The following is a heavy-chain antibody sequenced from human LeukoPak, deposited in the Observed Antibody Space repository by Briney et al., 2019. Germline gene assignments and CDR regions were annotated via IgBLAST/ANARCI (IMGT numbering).Heavy chain of an antibody. V-gene: IGHV3-30*03. J-gene: IGHJ3*02. CDR3: ARPFDAFDI. CDR1: GFTFNTYG. CDR2: ISNDGSSK. Sequence: GGSLRLSCVASGFTFNTYGMHWVRQAPGKGLEWVAGISNDGSSKDYADSVKGRFTISRDNSKNTLYLQMNSLRAEDTAVYYCARPFDAFDIWGQGTMVTVSS.